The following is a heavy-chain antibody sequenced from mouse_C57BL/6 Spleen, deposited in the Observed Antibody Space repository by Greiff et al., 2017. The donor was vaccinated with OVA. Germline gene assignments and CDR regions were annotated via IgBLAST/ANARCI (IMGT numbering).Heavy chain of an antibody. CDR1: GFTFNTYA. CDR2: IRSKSSNYAT. V-gene: IGHV10-3*01. CDR3: VRGGYYDYGDYAMDY. D-gene: IGHD2-4*01. J-gene: IGHJ4*01. Sequence: DVQLVESGGGLVQPKGSLKLSCAASGFTFNTYAMHWVRQAPGKGLEWVARIRSKSSNYATYYADSVKDRFTISRDDSQSMLYLRMNNLKTEDTAMYYCVRGGYYDYGDYAMDYWGQGTSVTVSS.